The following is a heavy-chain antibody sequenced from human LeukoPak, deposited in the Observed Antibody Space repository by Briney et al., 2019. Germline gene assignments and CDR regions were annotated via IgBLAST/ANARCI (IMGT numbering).Heavy chain of an antibody. CDR3: ARGKHMRRYCSGGSCYYFDY. D-gene: IGHD2-15*01. Sequence: PGGSLRLSCAASGFTFSNYEMHWVRHGTGKGLEWVSGISTAGETYYPGSVKGRFTISRESATNSLYLQMNSLRAGDTAVYYCARGKHMRRYCSGGSCYYFDYWGQGTLVTVSS. J-gene: IGHJ4*02. CDR1: GFTFSNYE. V-gene: IGHV3-13*04. CDR2: ISTAGET.